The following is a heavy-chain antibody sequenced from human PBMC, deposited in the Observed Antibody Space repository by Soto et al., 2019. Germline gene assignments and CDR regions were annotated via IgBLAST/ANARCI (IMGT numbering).Heavy chain of an antibody. Sequence: QVQLVQSGAEVKKPGSSVKVSCKASGGTFSSYAISWVRQAPGQGLEWMGGIIPIFGTANYAQKFQGRVTITADESTSTAYMELSSLRSEDTAVYYCARRRRATLQPSGTIRYYGMDVWGQGTTVTVSS. CDR3: ARRRRATLQPSGTIRYYGMDV. CDR1: GGTFSSYA. CDR2: IIPIFGTA. J-gene: IGHJ6*02. V-gene: IGHV1-69*01. D-gene: IGHD2-2*02.